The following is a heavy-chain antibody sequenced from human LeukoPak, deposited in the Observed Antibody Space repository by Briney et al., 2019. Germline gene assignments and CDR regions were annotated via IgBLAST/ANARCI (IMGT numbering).Heavy chain of an antibody. CDR3: ARARIAVAGNAFDI. CDR2: IYYSGST. CDR1: GGSISSGSYY. J-gene: IGHJ3*02. Sequence: KTSETLSLTCTVSGGSISSGSYYWGWIRQPPGKGVDWIGSIYYSGSTYYNPSLKSRVTISVDTSKSQFSLKLSSVTAADTAVYYCARARIAVAGNAFDICSQGRMVTVSS. V-gene: IGHV4-39*07. D-gene: IGHD6-19*01.